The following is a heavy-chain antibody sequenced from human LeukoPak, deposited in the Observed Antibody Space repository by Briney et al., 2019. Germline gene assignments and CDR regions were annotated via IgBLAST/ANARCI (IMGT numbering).Heavy chain of an antibody. V-gene: IGHV3-48*01. CDR1: GFTFSSYS. CDR3: AKSTIGTLDWFDP. Sequence: GGSLRLSCAASGFTFSSYSMNWVRQAPGKGLEWVSYISSSSSTIYYADSVKGRFTISRDNAKNSLYLQMNSLRAEDTAVYYCAKSTIGTLDWFDPWGQGTLVTVSS. CDR2: ISSSSSTI. D-gene: IGHD1-1*01. J-gene: IGHJ5*02.